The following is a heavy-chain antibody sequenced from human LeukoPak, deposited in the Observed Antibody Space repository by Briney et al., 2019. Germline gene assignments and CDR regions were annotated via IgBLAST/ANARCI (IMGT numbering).Heavy chain of an antibody. V-gene: IGHV4-34*01. Sequence: SETLSLTCAVYGGSFSGYYWSWIRQPPGKGLEWIGEINHSGSTNYNPSLKSRVTISVDTSKNQFSLKLSSVTTADTAVYYCARALGYCSGGSCTRGYNWFDPWGQGTLVTVPS. D-gene: IGHD2-15*01. CDR3: ARALGYCSGGSCTRGYNWFDP. CDR2: INHSGST. CDR1: GGSFSGYY. J-gene: IGHJ5*02.